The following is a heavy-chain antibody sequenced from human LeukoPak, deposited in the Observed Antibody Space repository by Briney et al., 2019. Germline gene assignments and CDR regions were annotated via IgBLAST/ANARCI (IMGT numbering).Heavy chain of an antibody. D-gene: IGHD2-2*01. CDR1: GFTFSSYG. V-gene: IGHV3-30*02. CDR2: IRYDGSNK. J-gene: IGHJ5*02. CDR3: AKDLDCSSTSCYAPTA. Sequence: GGSLRLSCAASGFTFSSYGMHWVRQAPGKGLEWVAFIRYDGSNKYYADSVKGRFTISRDNSKNTLYLQMNSLRAEDTAVYYCAKDLDCSSTSCYAPTAWGQGTLVTVSS.